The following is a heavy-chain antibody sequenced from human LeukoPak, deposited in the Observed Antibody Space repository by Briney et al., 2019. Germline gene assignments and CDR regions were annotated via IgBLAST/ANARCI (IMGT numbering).Heavy chain of an antibody. D-gene: IGHD2-8*02. CDR2: ISGSGGST. Sequence: PGGSLRLSCAASGFTFSNFWMSWVRQAPGKGLEGVSAISGSGGSTYYADSVKGRFTISRDNSKNTLYLQMNSLRAEDTAVYYCARDVLYYYYYMDVWGKGTTVTVSS. J-gene: IGHJ6*03. CDR3: ARDVLYYYYYMDV. V-gene: IGHV3-23*01. CDR1: GFTFSNFW.